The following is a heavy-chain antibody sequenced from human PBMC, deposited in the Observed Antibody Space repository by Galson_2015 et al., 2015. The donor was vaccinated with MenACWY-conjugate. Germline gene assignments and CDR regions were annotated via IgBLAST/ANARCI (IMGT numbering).Heavy chain of an antibody. V-gene: IGHV3-23*01. D-gene: IGHD6-13*01. J-gene: IGHJ6*02. CDR2: ISAGGRT. CDR1: GFTFSNYA. Sequence: SLRLSCAASGFTFSNYAMSWVRQAPGKGLEWVSAISAGGRTSYADSVKGRFTISRDNPRNTLYLQMNSLRDEDTAVYYCARDRGSNWGDVWGQGTTVTVSS. CDR3: ARDRGSNWGDV.